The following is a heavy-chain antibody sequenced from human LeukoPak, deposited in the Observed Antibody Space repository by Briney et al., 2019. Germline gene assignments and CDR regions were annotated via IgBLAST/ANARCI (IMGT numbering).Heavy chain of an antibody. J-gene: IGHJ4*02. D-gene: IGHD3-10*01. CDR1: GGTFSSYA. CDR3: ARGRRWGIRGVTPLFDY. CDR2: IIPIFGTA. Sequence: ASVKVSCKASGGTFSSYAISWVRQAPGQGLEWMGGIIPIFGTANYAQKFQGRVTITAGESTSTAYMELSSLRSEDTAVYYCARGRRWGIRGVTPLFDYWGQGTLVTVSS. V-gene: IGHV1-69*13.